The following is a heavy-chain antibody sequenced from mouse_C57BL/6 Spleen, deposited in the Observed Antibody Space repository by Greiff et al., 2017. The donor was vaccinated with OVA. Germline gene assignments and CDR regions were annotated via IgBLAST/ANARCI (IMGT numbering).Heavy chain of an antibody. CDR3: AIRDWDWYFDV. D-gene: IGHD4-1*01. CDR2: IHPSDSDT. J-gene: IGHJ1*03. Sequence: QVQLKQPGAELVKPGASVKVSCKASGYTFTSYWMHWVKQRPGQGLEWIGRIHPSDSDTNYNQKFKGKATLTVDKSSSTAYMQLSSLTSEDSAVYYCAIRDWDWYFDVWGTGTTVTVSS. CDR1: GYTFTSYW. V-gene: IGHV1-74*01.